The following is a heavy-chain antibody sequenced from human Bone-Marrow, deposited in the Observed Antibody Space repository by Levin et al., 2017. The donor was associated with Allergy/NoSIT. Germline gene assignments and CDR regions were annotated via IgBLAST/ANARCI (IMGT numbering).Heavy chain of an antibody. CDR2: IKSKTDGGTT. Sequence: PGGSLRLSCAASGFTFSNAWMSWVRQAPGKGLEWVGRIKSKTDGGTTDYAAPVKGRFTISRDDSKNTLYLQMNSLKTEDTAVYYCNTAMMVVPAASNPFDYWGQGTLVTVSS. D-gene: IGHD2-2*01. J-gene: IGHJ4*02. CDR3: NTAMMVVPAASNPFDY. V-gene: IGHV3-15*01. CDR1: GFTFSNAW.